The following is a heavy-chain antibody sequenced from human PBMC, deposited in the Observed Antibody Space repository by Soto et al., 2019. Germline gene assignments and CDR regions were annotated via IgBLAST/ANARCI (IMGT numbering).Heavy chain of an antibody. CDR3: ARRRDGYNPIDY. Sequence: GGSLRLSCAASGFTFSSYAMHWVRQAPGKGLEGVAVISCDGSDKYYADSVKGRFTISRDNSKNTLYLQMNSLRAEDTAVYYCARRRDGYNPIDYWGQGTLVTVSS. CDR2: ISCDGSDK. J-gene: IGHJ4*02. D-gene: IGHD5-12*01. V-gene: IGHV3-30-3*01. CDR1: GFTFSSYA.